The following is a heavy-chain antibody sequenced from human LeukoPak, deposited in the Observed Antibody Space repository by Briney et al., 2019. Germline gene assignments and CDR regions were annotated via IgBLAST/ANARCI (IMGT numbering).Heavy chain of an antibody. CDR3: ARDYSDYDFWSGYTDY. CDR2: IKTDGSSA. D-gene: IGHD3-3*01. V-gene: IGHV3-74*01. J-gene: IGHJ4*02. Sequence: GGSLRLSCAASGFSFSSYWMHWVRQAPGKGLVWVSRIKTDGSSATYADSVKGRFTISRDNAKNPLYLQMNSLRAEDTAVYYCARDYSDYDFWSGYTDYWGQGTLVTVSS. CDR1: GFSFSSYW.